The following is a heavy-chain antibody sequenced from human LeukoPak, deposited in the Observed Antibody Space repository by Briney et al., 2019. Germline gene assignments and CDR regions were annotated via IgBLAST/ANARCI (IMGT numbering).Heavy chain of an antibody. J-gene: IGHJ2*01. V-gene: IGHV1-2*02. D-gene: IGHD1-26*01. CDR3: ARRGGSYTPLFWYFDL. CDR1: GYTLTGYY. Sequence: EASVKVSCKASGYTLTGYYMHWVRQAPGQGLEWMGWINPNSGGTNYAEKFQGRVTMTTDTTTGTAYMELRSLRSDDTAVYYCARRGGSYTPLFWYFDLWGRGTLVTVSS. CDR2: INPNSGGT.